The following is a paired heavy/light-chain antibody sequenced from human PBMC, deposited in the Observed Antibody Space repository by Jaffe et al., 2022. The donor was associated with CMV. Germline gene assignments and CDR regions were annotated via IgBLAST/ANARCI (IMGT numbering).Heavy chain of an antibody. V-gene: IGHV4-4*07. CDR1: GGSISSYY. CDR2: IYTSGST. Sequence: QVQLQESGPGLVKPSETLSLTCTVSGGSISSYYWSWIRQPAGKGLEWIGRIYTSGSTNYNPSLKSRVTMSVDTSKNQFSLKLSSVTAADTAVYYCARDTEGEDGYNYGANWFDPWGQGTLVTVSS. D-gene: IGHD5-12*01. J-gene: IGHJ5*02. CDR3: ARDTEGEDGYNYGANWFDP.
Light chain of an antibody. Sequence: QSVLTQPPSVSGAPGQRVTISCTGSSSNIGAGYDVHWYQQLPGTAPKLLIYGNSNRPSGVPDRFSGSKSGTSASLAITGLQAEDEADYYCQSYDSSLSGFWVFGGGTKLTVL. CDR3: QSYDSSLSGFWV. V-gene: IGLV1-40*01. CDR1: SSNIGAGYD. J-gene: IGLJ3*02. CDR2: GNS.